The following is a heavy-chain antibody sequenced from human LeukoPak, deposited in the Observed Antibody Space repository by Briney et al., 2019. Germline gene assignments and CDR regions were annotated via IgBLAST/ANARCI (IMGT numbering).Heavy chain of an antibody. CDR3: ARAYSSSWYQGLIDY. J-gene: IGHJ4*02. D-gene: IGHD6-13*01. V-gene: IGHV3-48*01. CDR1: GFTFSSYS. Sequence: GGSLRLSCAASGFTFSSYSMNWVRQAPGKGLEWVSYISSSSTIYYADSVKGRFTISRDNAKNSLYLQMNSLRAEDTAVYYCARAYSSSWYQGLIDYWGQGTLVTVSS. CDR2: ISSSSTI.